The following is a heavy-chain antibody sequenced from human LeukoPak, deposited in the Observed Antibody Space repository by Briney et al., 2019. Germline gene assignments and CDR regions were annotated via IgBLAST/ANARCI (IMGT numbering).Heavy chain of an antibody. D-gene: IGHD3-10*01. CDR3: VKDRRANLYESGAFEC. CDR2: IDWNIGSI. Sequence: GRSLRLSCAASGFTIDDYGLHWVRQAPGKGLEWVSGIDWNIGSIGYADSVNGRFSIYRDNAKHYLYLQINILRAEDTALYYFVKDRRANLYESGAFECWGQGTLVTVSS. V-gene: IGHV3-9*01. J-gene: IGHJ4*02. CDR1: GFTIDDYG.